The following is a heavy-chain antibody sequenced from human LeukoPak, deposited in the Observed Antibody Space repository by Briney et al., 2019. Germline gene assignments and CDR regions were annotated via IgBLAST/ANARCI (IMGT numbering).Heavy chain of an antibody. CDR1: GYSISSDYY. V-gene: IGHV4-38-2*02. CDR3: ARPSHSGSYFGPDDAFDI. CDR2: IYQTGST. Sequence: SETLSLTCTVSGYSISSDYYWGWIRQPPGKGLEWIGNIYQTGSTYYNPSLTSRVTISIDTSKNQFSLKLSSVTAADTAVYYCARPSHSGSYFGPDDAFDIWGQGTMVTVSS. J-gene: IGHJ3*02. D-gene: IGHD1-26*01.